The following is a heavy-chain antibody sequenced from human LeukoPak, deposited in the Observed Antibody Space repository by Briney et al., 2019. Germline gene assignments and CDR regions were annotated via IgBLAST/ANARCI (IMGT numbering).Heavy chain of an antibody. CDR1: GYTFTGYY. CDR3: ARDPGYSSPRGDY. CDR2: INPNSGGT. D-gene: IGHD5-18*01. Sequence: ASVKVSCKASGYTFTGYYMHWVRQAPGQGLEWMGWINPNSGGTNYAQKFQGRVTMTRDTSISTAYMELSRLRSDDTAVYYCARDPGYSSPRGDYWGQGTLVTVSS. J-gene: IGHJ4*02. V-gene: IGHV1-2*02.